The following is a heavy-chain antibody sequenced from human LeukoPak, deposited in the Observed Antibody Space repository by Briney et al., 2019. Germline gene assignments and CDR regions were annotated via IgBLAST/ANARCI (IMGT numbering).Heavy chain of an antibody. CDR1: GGSISSYY. Sequence: KTSETLSLTCIVSGGSISSYYWSWIRQPPGKGLEWIAYISDIGSINYNPSLKSRVTISLDTSKNQSSLKLSSVTAADTAVYYCAGHHPRNTVDFWGQGTLVTVSS. CDR3: AGHHPRNTVDF. CDR2: ISDIGSI. D-gene: IGHD2/OR15-2a*01. J-gene: IGHJ4*02. V-gene: IGHV4-59*08.